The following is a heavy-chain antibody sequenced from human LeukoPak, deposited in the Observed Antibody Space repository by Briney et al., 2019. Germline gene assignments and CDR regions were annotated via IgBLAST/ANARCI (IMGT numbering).Heavy chain of an antibody. Sequence: PGGSLRLSCAASGFSFGNYWMSWVRQAPGKGLEWVANIKQDGSDKIYVDSVKGRFTISRDNPKNSLYLQMNSLRAEDTAVYYCARDLMSGAPGEDYWGQGTLVTVSS. D-gene: IGHD1-26*01. J-gene: IGHJ4*02. CDR1: GFSFGNYW. CDR2: IKQDGSDK. CDR3: ARDLMSGAPGEDY. V-gene: IGHV3-7*01.